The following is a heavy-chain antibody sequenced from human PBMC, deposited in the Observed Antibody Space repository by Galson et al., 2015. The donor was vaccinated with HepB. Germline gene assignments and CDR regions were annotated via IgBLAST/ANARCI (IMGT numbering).Heavy chain of an antibody. CDR3: ARSPYGDKDY. D-gene: IGHD4-17*01. J-gene: IGHJ4*02. CDR2: FDPEDGET. V-gene: IGHV1-24*01. Sequence: SVKVSCKVSGYTLTELSMHWVRQAPGKGLEWMGGFDPEDGETIYAEKFQGRVTITADTSTDTAYMELNSLRAEDTAVYYCARSPYGDKDYWGQGTLVTVSS. CDR1: GYTLTELS.